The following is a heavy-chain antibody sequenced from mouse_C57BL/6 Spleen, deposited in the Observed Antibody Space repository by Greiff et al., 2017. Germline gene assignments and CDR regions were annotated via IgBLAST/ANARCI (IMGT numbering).Heavy chain of an antibody. J-gene: IGHJ1*03. Sequence: VQLQQSGAELARPGASVKLSCKASGYTFTSYGISWVKQRTGQGLEWIGEIYPRSGNTYYNEKFKGKATLTADKSSSTAYMELRSLTSEDAAVYYCASGCGAHWYFDVWGTGTTVTVSS. V-gene: IGHV1-81*01. CDR1: GYTFTSYG. D-gene: IGHD3-3*01. CDR2: IYPRSGNT. CDR3: ASGCGAHWYFDV.